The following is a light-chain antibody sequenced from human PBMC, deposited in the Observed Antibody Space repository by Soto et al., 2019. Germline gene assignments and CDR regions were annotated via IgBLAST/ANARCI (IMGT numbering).Light chain of an antibody. Sequence: MVLTQSPGTLSLSPGERATLSCRASQNVGSTLAWYQHKPGQAPRLLIYDAFNRATGIPARFSGGGSGTDFTLTISSLEAEDFAVYYCQQRNSWSYTFGQGTRLQIK. CDR3: QQRNSWSYT. V-gene: IGKV3-11*01. CDR1: QNVGST. CDR2: DAF. J-gene: IGKJ2*01.